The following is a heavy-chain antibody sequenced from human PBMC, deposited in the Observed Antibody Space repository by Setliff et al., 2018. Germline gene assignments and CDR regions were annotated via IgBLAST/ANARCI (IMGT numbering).Heavy chain of an antibody. J-gene: IGHJ6*02. CDR3: ARVKPFAMDV. CDR2: ISTTGSTE. CDR1: GFIFSGYE. V-gene: IGHV3-48*03. Sequence: GESLKISCVASGFIFSGYEMNWVRQAPGKGLEWISYISTTGSTENYADSVKGRFTVSRDNAENSLYLQMNRLRAEDTAVYYCARVKPFAMDVWGQGTTVTV.